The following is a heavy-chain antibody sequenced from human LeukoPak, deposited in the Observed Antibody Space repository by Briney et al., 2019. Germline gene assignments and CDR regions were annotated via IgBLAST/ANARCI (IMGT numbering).Heavy chain of an antibody. V-gene: IGHV1-18*01. J-gene: IGHJ3*02. CDR2: ISAYNGNT. D-gene: IGHD6-13*01. Sequence: ASVKVSCKASGYTFTSYGISWVRQAPGQGLEWMGWISAYNGNTNYAQKLQGRVTMTTDTSTSTAYMEPRSLRSDDTAVYYCARGVKSSWYRMMVAFDIWGQGTMVTVSS. CDR3: ARGVKSSWYRMMVAFDI. CDR1: GYTFTSYG.